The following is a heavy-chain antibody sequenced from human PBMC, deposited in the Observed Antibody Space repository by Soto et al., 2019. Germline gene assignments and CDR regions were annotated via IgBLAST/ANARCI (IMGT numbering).Heavy chain of an antibody. CDR1: GGSFSGYY. CDR3: ARVPDR. V-gene: IGHV4-34*01. CDR2: INHSGST. Sequence: PSETLSLTCAVYGGSFSGYYWSWIRQPPGKGLEWIGEINHSGSTNYNPSFKSRVTISVDTSKNQFSLKLTSVTAADTAVYYCARVPDRWGQGTLVTVSS. D-gene: IGHD2-2*01. J-gene: IGHJ5*02.